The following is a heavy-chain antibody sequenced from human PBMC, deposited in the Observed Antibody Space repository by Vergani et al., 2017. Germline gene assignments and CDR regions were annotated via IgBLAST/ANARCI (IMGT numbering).Heavy chain of an antibody. CDR3: ARDYDSSDYYYGMDV. V-gene: IGHV3-21*01. D-gene: IGHD3-22*01. CDR2: ISSSSSYI. J-gene: IGHJ6*02. Sequence: VQLVESGGGLVKPGGSLRLSCAASGFTFSSYSMNWVRQAPGKGLEWVSSISSSSSYIYYADSVKGRFTISRDNAKNSLYLQMNSLRAEDTAVYYCARDYDSSDYYYGMDVWGQGTTVTVSS. CDR1: GFTFSSYS.